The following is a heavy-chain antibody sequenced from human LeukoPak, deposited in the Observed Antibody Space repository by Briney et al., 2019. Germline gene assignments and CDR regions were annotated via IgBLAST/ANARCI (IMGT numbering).Heavy chain of an antibody. CDR1: GYTFNYYY. CDR3: ARDVRVRGVIITGDNWFDP. D-gene: IGHD3-10*01. Sequence: ASVKVSCKASGYTFNYYYMHWVRQTPGQGLEWMGWINPNSGATNYAQKFKGRVTMTRDTSISTANMELSRLRPDDTAVYYCARDVRVRGVIITGDNWFDPWGQGTLVTVSS. J-gene: IGHJ5*02. V-gene: IGHV1-2*02. CDR2: INPNSGAT.